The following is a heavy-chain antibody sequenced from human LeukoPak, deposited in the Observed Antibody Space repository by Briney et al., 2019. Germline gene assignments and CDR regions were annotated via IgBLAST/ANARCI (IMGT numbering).Heavy chain of an antibody. CDR1: GFTFSTYS. CDR2: ISGSSTYI. D-gene: IGHD3/OR15-3a*01. Sequence: GGSLRLSCAASGFTFSTYSMTWVRQAPGKGLEWVSSISGSSTYIFYADSVKGRFTISRDNAKNSLYLQMNSLRVEDTAVYYCARFKGTERDYWGQGTLVTVSS. V-gene: IGHV3-21*01. J-gene: IGHJ4*02. CDR3: ARFKGTERDY.